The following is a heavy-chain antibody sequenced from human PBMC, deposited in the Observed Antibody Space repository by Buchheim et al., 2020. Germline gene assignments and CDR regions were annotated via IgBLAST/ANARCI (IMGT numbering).Heavy chain of an antibody. CDR2: IYYTGST. D-gene: IGHD6-25*01. V-gene: IGHV4-39*07. Sequence: QLQLQESGPGLVKPSETLSLTCTVSGDSLSTSTYYWGWIRQPPGRGLEWIGSIYYTGSTYYNPSLKSRVTISLATSKKQSSLRLRSVTAADTAIYYCARSRAATGGRTDYWGQGTL. CDR3: ARSRAATGGRTDY. J-gene: IGHJ4*02. CDR1: GDSLSTSTYY.